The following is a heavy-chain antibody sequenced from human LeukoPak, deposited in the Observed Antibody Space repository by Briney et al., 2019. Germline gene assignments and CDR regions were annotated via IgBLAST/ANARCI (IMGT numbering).Heavy chain of an antibody. V-gene: IGHV4-39*07. J-gene: IGHJ5*02. CDR1: GGSISSSSYY. D-gene: IGHD5-18*01. CDR2: IYYSGST. CDR3: AREGYSYVLESWFDP. Sequence: SETLSLTCTVSGGSISSSSYYWGWIRQPPGKGLEWIGRIYYSGSTYYNPSLKSRVTISVDTSKNQFSLKLSSVTAADTAVYYCAREGYSYVLESWFDPWGQGTLVTVSS.